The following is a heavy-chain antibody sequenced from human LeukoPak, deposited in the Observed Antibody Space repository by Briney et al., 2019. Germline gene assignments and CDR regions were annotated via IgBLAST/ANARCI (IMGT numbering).Heavy chain of an antibody. D-gene: IGHD3-10*01. Sequence: GGSLRLSCVASGFSFSSYGMHWVRQTPGKGLEWVTFIGPDGGDEHYADYVRGRFTISRDNSRSTLYLQMNSLRAEDTAVYYCARAPRRGVMDVWGKGTTVSVSS. CDR3: ARAPRRGVMDV. CDR2: IGPDGGDE. V-gene: IGHV3-30*02. CDR1: GFSFSSYG. J-gene: IGHJ6*03.